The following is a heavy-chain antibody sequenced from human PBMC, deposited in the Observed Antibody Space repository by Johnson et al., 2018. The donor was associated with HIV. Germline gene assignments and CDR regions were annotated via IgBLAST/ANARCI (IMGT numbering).Heavy chain of an antibody. J-gene: IGHJ3*02. CDR2: ISGSGGST. Sequence: VQLVESGGGLVQPGGSLRLSCAASGFTFSSYAMSWVRQAPGKGLEWVSAISGSGGSTYYADSVKGRFTISRDNSKNTLYLQMNSLRAEDTALYYCAKDRDVAAAGTDAFDIWGQGTMVTVSS. CDR3: AKDRDVAAAGTDAFDI. CDR1: GFTFSSYA. D-gene: IGHD6-13*01. V-gene: IGHV3-23*04.